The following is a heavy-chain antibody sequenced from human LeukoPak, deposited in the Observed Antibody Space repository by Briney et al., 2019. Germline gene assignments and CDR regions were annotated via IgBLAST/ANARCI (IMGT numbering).Heavy chain of an antibody. D-gene: IGHD6-19*01. CDR1: GGSISSYY. CDR3: ARRESSGFFDY. V-gene: IGHV4-59*08. J-gene: IGHJ4*02. CDR2: IYYSGST. Sequence: PSEALSLTCTVSGGSISSYYWSWIRQPPGKGLEWIGYIYYSGSTSYNPSLNSRVTISLDTSKNQFSLNLSSVTAADTAVYYCARRESSGFFDYWGQGTLVTVSS.